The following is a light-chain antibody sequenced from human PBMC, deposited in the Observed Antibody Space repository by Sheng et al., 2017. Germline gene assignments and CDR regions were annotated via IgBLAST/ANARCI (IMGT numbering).Light chain of an antibody. J-gene: IGLJ2*01. V-gene: IGLV2-14*03. CDR2: DVS. CDR3: NSYTGSSTWV. CDR1: SSDVGGYNY. Sequence: QSALTQPASVSGSPGQSITVSCTGTSSDVGGYNYVSWYQHHPGKAPKLMIYDVSNRPSGVSNRFSGSKSGNTASLTISGLQAEDEADYYCNSYTGSSTWVFGGGTKLTVL.